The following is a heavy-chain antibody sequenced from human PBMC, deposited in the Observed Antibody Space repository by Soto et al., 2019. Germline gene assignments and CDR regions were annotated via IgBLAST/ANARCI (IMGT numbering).Heavy chain of an antibody. V-gene: IGHV3-23*01. D-gene: IGHD2-15*01. Sequence: GGSLRLSCAASGFTFSSYAMSWVRQAPGKGLEWVSAISGSGGSTYYADSVKGRFTISRDNSKNTLYLQMNSLRAEDTAVYYCAKAVPPYCSGGGCYSNYYFDYWGQGTLVTVSS. CDR1: GFTFSSYA. CDR2: ISGSGGST. J-gene: IGHJ4*02. CDR3: AKAVPPYCSGGGCYSNYYFDY.